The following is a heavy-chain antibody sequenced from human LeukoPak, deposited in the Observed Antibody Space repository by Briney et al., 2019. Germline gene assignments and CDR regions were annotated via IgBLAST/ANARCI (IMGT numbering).Heavy chain of an antibody. J-gene: IGHJ4*02. D-gene: IGHD2-15*01. CDR2: FSGRSAST. Sequence: GGSLRLSCAASGFTLSNYAMGWVRQAPGKGLEWVSTFSGRSASTYYVDSVKGRFTISRDNSKNTLYLQMNTLSAEDTAVYYCAKCGGSCYSDVDYWGQGTLVTVSS. V-gene: IGHV3-23*01. CDR3: AKCGGSCYSDVDY. CDR1: GFTLSNYA.